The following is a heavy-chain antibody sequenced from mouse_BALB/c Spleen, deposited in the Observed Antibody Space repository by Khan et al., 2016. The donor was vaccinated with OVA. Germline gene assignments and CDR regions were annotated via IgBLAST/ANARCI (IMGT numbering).Heavy chain of an antibody. CDR3: ARSNSYWYFDV. J-gene: IGHJ1*01. V-gene: IGHV9-3-1*01. D-gene: IGHD4-1*02. CDR1: GYTFTNYG. CDR2: INTYTGQP. Sequence: QIQLVQSGPELKKPGETVKISCKASGYTFTNYGMNWVKQAPGKGLKWMGWINTYTGQPTYADDFKGRFAFSLETSASTAYLQINNLKNEDTATYFCARSNSYWYFDVWGAWTTVTVSS.